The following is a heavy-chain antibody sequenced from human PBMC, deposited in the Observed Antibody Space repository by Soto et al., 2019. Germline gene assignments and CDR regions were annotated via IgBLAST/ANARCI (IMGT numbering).Heavy chain of an antibody. D-gene: IGHD6-19*01. Sequence: QVQLVESGGGVVQPGRSLRLSCAPSGFTFSSYAMHWVRQAPGKGLEWVAVISYDGSNKYYADSVKGRFTISRDNSKNTLYLRMNSLRAEDTAVYYCASLSSGWYRFFDYWGQGTLVTVSS. V-gene: IGHV3-30-3*01. CDR3: ASLSSGWYRFFDY. J-gene: IGHJ4*02. CDR2: ISYDGSNK. CDR1: GFTFSSYA.